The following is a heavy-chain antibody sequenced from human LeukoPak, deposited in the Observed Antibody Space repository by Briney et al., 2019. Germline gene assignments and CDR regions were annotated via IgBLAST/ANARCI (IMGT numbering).Heavy chain of an antibody. Sequence: KPSETLSLTCAVYGGSFSGYYWSWIRQPPGKGLEWMGEINHSGSTNYNPSLKRRVTISVDMSKTQFSLKLSSVTAADTAVYYCARGSYYYDSSGYYYLSYFDYWGQGTLVTVSS. V-gene: IGHV4-34*01. CDR3: ARGSYYYDSSGYYYLSYFDY. CDR1: GGSFSGYY. CDR2: INHSGST. D-gene: IGHD3-22*01. J-gene: IGHJ4*02.